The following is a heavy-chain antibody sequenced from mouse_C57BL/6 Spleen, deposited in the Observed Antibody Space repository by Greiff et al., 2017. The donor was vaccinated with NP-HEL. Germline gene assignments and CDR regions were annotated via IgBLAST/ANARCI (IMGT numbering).Heavy chain of an antibody. J-gene: IGHJ4*01. Sequence: EVKLMESGEGLVKPGGSLKLSCAASGFTFSSYAMSWVRQTPEKRLEWVAYISSGGDYIYYADTVKGRFTISRDNARNTLYLQMSSLKSEDTAMYYCTSLRDYYAMDYWGQGTSVTVSS. CDR3: TSLRDYYAMDY. CDR2: ISSGGDYI. V-gene: IGHV5-9-1*02. CDR1: GFTFSSYA.